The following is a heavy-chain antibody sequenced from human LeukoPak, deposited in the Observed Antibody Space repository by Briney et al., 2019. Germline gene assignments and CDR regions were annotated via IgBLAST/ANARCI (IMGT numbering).Heavy chain of an antibody. CDR2: ISYDGSNK. CDR3: ARELSCSSTSCYLLSGMDV. J-gene: IGHJ6*02. D-gene: IGHD2-2*01. CDR1: GLTFSSYA. Sequence: GGSLRLSCAASGLTFSSYAMHWVRQAPGKGLEGVAVISYDGSNKYYADSVKGRFTISRDNSKNTLYLQMNSLRAEDTAVYYCARELSCSSTSCYLLSGMDVWGQGTTVTVSS. V-gene: IGHV3-30-3*01.